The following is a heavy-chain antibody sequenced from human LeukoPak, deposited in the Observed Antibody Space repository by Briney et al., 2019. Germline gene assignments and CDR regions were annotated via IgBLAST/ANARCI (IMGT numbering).Heavy chain of an antibody. V-gene: IGHV4-34*01. J-gene: IGHJ5*01. CDR2: INQSGST. CDR3: ARCDSGGWFFDS. D-gene: IGHD6-19*01. Sequence: PSETLPLTCDVSGGSFSGFSWNWIRQPPGKGLEWLGEINQSGSTKYNPSLKSRVTISIDTSKSQFSLKMNSMTAADTAVYYCARCDSGGWFFDSWGQGALVTVSS. CDR1: GGSFSGFS.